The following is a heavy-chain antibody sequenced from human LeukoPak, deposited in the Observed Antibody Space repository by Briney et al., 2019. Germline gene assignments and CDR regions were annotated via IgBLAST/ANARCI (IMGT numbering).Heavy chain of an antibody. J-gene: IGHJ4*02. V-gene: IGHV1-8*01. CDR1: GYTFTNYD. D-gene: IGHD2-2*01. CDR2: MNPNSGDS. Sequence: ASVKVSCKASGYTFTNYDINGVRQATGQGLEWMGWMNPNSGDSHSVGKFQGRVTMTRDTSIRTAYMELSGLRSDETAVYYCASRYCISTGCSAFDYWGPGTPVTVSS. CDR3: ASRYCISTGCSAFDY.